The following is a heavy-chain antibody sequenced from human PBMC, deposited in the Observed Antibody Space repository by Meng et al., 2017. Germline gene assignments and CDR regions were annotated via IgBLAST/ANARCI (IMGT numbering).Heavy chain of an antibody. CDR1: GFTFSSYA. CDR3: AKDPEPQVRHPSIFDY. D-gene: IGHD2/OR15-2a*01. V-gene: IGHV3-23*01. Sequence: GESLKISCAASGFTFSSYAMSWVRQAPGKGLEWVSAISGSGGSTYYADSVKGRFPISRDNSKNTLYLQMNSLKAEDTAVYYCAKDPEPQVRHPSIFDYWGQGTLVTVSS. J-gene: IGHJ4*01. CDR2: ISGSGGST.